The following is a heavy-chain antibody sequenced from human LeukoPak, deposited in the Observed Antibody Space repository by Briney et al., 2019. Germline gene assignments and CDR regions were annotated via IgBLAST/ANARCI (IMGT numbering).Heavy chain of an antibody. CDR3: AKGGVVHAFDI. D-gene: IGHD2-15*01. CDR1: GFTVSYNY. CDR2: IYSGGNT. J-gene: IGHJ3*02. Sequence: AGGSLRLSCAASGFTVSYNYINWVRQAPGKGLEWVSVIYSGGNTYYADSVKGRFTISRDNSKNTLYLQMSSLRAEDTAVYYCAKGGVVHAFDIWGQGTMVTVSS. V-gene: IGHV3-53*01.